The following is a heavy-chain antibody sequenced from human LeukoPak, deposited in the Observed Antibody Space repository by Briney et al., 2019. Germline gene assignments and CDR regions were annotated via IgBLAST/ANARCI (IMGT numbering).Heavy chain of an antibody. CDR1: GFTFSTYT. J-gene: IGHJ4*02. CDR3: ARDLGGSGSYSHFDY. D-gene: IGHD3-10*01. CDR2: ITGSSSYI. V-gene: IGHV3-21*01. Sequence: GGSLRLSCAVSGFTFSTYTMNWVRQAPGKGLEWVSSITGSSSYIYYADSVKGRFTISRDNAKNSLYLQMNSLRAEDTAVYYCARDLGGSGSYSHFDYWGQGTLVTVSS.